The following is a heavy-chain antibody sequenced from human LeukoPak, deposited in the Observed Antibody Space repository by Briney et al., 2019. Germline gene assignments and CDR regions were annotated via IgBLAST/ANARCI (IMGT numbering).Heavy chain of an antibody. CDR1: GFTFSDHY. V-gene: IGHV3-72*01. CDR2: TRNKANSYTT. CDR3: ASIYCGGDCYPGY. D-gene: IGHD2-21*02. J-gene: IGHJ4*02. Sequence: GGSLRLSCAASGFTFSDHYMDWVRQAPGKGLEWVGRTRNKANSYTTEYAAFVKGRFTISRDDSKNSLYLQMNSLKTEDTAVYYCASIYCGGDCYPGYWGQGTLVTVSS.